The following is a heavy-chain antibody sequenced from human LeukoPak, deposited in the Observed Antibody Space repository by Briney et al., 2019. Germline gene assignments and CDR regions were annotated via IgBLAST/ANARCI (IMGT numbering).Heavy chain of an antibody. J-gene: IGHJ4*02. V-gene: IGHV3-9*03. CDR1: GFTFDDYA. Sequence: PGGSLRLSCAASGFTFDDYAMHWVRQAPGKGLEWVSGISWNSGSIGYADSVKGRFTISRDNAKNSLYLQMNSLRAEDVALYYCAKGDFWSGPHHLYFDYWGQGTLVTVSS. CDR3: AKGDFWSGPHHLYFDY. D-gene: IGHD3-3*01. CDR2: ISWNSGSI.